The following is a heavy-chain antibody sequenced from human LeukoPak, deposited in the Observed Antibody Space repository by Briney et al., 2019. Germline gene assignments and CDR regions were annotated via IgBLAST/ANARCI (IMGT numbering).Heavy chain of an antibody. V-gene: IGHV5-51*01. CDR2: IYPGDSDT. Sequence: GESLKISCKGSGYSFTNHWIAWVRQMPGKGLEWMGIIYPGDSDTRYSPSFQGQVTISADKSISTAYLQWSSLKASDTAMYYCAKSIAVAGTALDYWGQGTLVTVSS. CDR3: AKSIAVAGTALDY. D-gene: IGHD6-19*01. CDR1: GYSFTNHW. J-gene: IGHJ4*02.